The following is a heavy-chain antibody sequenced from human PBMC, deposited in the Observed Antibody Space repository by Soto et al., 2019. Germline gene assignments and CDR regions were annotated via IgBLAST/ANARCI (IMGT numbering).Heavy chain of an antibody. Sequence: GGSLRLSCAASGFTFSSYAMHWVRKAPGKGLGWVAVISYDGSNKYYAASANGRFTISRDNSKNTQYLQMNRLRAEDTAVYYCSRDRGIATRGWYDAFEFLGQGTMVTVSS. J-gene: IGHJ3*01. CDR2: ISYDGSNK. CDR1: GFTFSSYA. CDR3: SRDRGIATRGWYDAFEF. D-gene: IGHD6-6*01. V-gene: IGHV3-30-3*01.